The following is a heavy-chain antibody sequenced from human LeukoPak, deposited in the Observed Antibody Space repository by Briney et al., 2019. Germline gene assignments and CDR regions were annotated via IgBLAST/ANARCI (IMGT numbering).Heavy chain of an antibody. V-gene: IGHV4-39*01. CDR3: ARIAYSSGVNMDY. D-gene: IGHD6-19*01. J-gene: IGHJ4*02. CDR1: GGSISSSSYY. CDR2: IYYSGST. Sequence: PSETLSLTCTVSGGSISSSSYYWGWIRQPPGKGLEWIGSIYYSGSTYYNPSLKGRVTISVDTSKNQFSLKLSSVTAADTAVYYCARIAYSSGVNMDYWGQGTLVTVSS.